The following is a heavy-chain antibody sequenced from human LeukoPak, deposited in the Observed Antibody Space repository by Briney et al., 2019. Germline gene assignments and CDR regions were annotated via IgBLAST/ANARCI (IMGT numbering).Heavy chain of an antibody. V-gene: IGHV1-69*13. CDR2: IIPIFGTA. D-gene: IGHD5-18*01. Sequence: GASVKVSCKASGGTFSSYAISWVRQAPGQGLEWMGGIIPIFGTANYAQKFQGRVTITADESTSTAYMELSSLTSDDTAVYYCARRGSGYGYDYWGQGTLVTVSS. J-gene: IGHJ4*02. CDR1: GGTFSSYA. CDR3: ARRGSGYGYDY.